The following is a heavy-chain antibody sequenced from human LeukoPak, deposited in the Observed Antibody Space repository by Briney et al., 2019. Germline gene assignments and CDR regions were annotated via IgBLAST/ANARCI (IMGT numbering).Heavy chain of an antibody. Sequence: GGSLRLSCVVSGFTFNRCWMNWVRQAPGKGLEWVAHINPDGRDTYYVGSVKGRFTISRDNSKNTLYLQMNSLRAEDTAVYYCAKSAPEMATIGAFDIWGQGTMVTVSS. D-gene: IGHD5-24*01. CDR1: GFTFNRCW. CDR2: INPDGRDT. V-gene: IGHV3-7*03. CDR3: AKSAPEMATIGAFDI. J-gene: IGHJ3*02.